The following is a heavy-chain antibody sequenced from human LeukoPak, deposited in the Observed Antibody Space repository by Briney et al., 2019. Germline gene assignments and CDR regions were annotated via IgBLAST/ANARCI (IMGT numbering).Heavy chain of an antibody. CDR1: GFTFRDYA. CDR2: ISPDGSRK. D-gene: IGHD6-19*01. V-gene: IGHV3-64*02. Sequence: AGGSLRLSCAASGFTFRDYAMYWVRQAPGKGLEYVSVISPDGSRKYYADSVKGRFTISRDNSKNTLFLQMGSLRAEDMAFYYCTRGVAISTSGWYDTFDYWGQGALVTVSS. CDR3: TRGVAISTSGWYDTFDY. J-gene: IGHJ4*02.